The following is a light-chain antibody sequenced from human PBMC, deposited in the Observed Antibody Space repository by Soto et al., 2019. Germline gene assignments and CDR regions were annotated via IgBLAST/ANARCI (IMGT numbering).Light chain of an antibody. CDR2: DAS. CDR3: QHSGDLYT. Sequence: MVLTQSPATLSLSLGERATLSCRASQSVTNYVAWYQQKPGQAPRLLIYDASTRTTGIPARFSGSGSGTDFTLTSSILAPEDCGVYYCQHSGDLYTFGQGTKLEIK. CDR1: QSVTNY. V-gene: IGKV3-11*01. J-gene: IGKJ2*01.